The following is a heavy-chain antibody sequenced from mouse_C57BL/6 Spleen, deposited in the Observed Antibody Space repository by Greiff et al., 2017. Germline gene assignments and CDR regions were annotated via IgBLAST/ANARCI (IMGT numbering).Heavy chain of an antibody. D-gene: IGHD1-1*01. Sequence: QVQLQQPGAELVKPGASVKLSCKASGYTFTSYWMHWVKQRPGQGLEWIGMIHPNSGSTNYNEKFKSKATLTVDKSSSTAYMQLSSLTSEDSAVYYCARSYSSTWCAYWGEGKLVTVAA. J-gene: IGHJ3*01. CDR2: IHPNSGST. V-gene: IGHV1-64*01. CDR3: ARSYSSTWCAY. CDR1: GYTFTSYW.